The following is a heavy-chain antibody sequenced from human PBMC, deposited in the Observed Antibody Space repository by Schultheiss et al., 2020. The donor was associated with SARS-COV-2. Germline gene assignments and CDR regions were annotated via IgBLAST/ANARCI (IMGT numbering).Heavy chain of an antibody. D-gene: IGHD6-13*01. V-gene: IGHV3-23*01. J-gene: IGHJ6*02. CDR3: ARDGIAAAGKGEGYGMDV. Sequence: GGSLRLSCAASGFTFSSYAMSWVRQAPGKGLEWVSAISGSGGSTYYADSVKGRFTISRDNSKNTLYLQMNSLRAEDTALYYCARDGIAAAGKGEGYGMDVWGQGTTVTVSS. CDR1: GFTFSSYA. CDR2: ISGSGGST.